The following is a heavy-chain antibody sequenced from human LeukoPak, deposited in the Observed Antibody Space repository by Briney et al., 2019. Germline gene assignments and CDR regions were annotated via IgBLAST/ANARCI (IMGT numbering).Heavy chain of an antibody. CDR1: GFTFDDYG. Sequence: PGGSLRLSCAASGFTFDDYGMSWVRQAPGKGLEWVSGINWNGGSTGYADSVKGRFTISRDNAKNSLYLQMNSLRAEDTAVYYCASRYSSSWYYYYYYMDVWGKGPRSPSP. J-gene: IGHJ6*03. CDR3: ASRYSSSWYYYYYYMDV. CDR2: INWNGGST. V-gene: IGHV3-20*04. D-gene: IGHD6-13*01.